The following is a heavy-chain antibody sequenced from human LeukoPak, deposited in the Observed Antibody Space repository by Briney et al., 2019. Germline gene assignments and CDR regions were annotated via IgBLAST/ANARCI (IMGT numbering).Heavy chain of an antibody. V-gene: IGHV5-51*01. CDR3: ARPVTRDGYHGGYAFDI. D-gene: IGHD5-24*01. CDR1: GYSFTSYW. CDR2: MYPGDSDT. J-gene: IGHJ3*02. Sequence: GESLKISCKGSGYSFTSYWIGWVRQMPGKGREWMGIMYPGDSDTRYSPSLQRQVTISAHKSISTAYLQWSRLKASDTAMYYCARPVTRDGYHGGYAFDIWGQGTMVTVSS.